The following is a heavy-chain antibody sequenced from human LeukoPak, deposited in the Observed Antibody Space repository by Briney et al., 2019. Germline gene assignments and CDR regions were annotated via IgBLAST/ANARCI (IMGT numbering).Heavy chain of an antibody. J-gene: IGHJ5*02. CDR3: ARWRGYSYGFFAP. Sequence: GGSLRLSCAASGFSFSDYWMTWVRQAPGKGLEWVAHIKHDGSDKSYADSVKGRFTVSRDNAKNSLYLQMNTLRAEDTAVYSCARWRGYSYGFFAPWGQGTLVTVSS. CDR2: IKHDGSDK. D-gene: IGHD5-18*01. V-gene: IGHV3-7*05. CDR1: GFSFSDYW.